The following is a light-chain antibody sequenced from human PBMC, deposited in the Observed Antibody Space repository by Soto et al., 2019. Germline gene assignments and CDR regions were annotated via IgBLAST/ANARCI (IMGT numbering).Light chain of an antibody. CDR2: AAS. Sequence: EIVMTQSPATLSVSPGERATLSCRASQSVSSKLAWNQQKPGQPPRLLIYAASTRATGIPVRFSGSGSGTGFTLTISSLQSEDFAVYYCQQYNNWPWTFGQGTKVEIK. V-gene: IGKV3-15*01. J-gene: IGKJ1*01. CDR1: QSVSSK. CDR3: QQYNNWPWT.